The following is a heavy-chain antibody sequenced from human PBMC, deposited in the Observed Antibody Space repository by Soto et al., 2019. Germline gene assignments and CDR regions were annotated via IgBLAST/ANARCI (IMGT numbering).Heavy chain of an antibody. Sequence: PGGSLRLSCAASGFTFSSYEMNWVRQAPGKGLERVSYISSSGSTIYYADSVKGRFTISRDNAKNSLYLQMNSLRAEDTAVYYCARGGYYGSGSYRYYYYGMDVWGQGTTVTVSS. D-gene: IGHD3-10*01. CDR3: ARGGYYGSGSYRYYYYGMDV. J-gene: IGHJ6*02. CDR2: ISSSGSTI. CDR1: GFTFSSYE. V-gene: IGHV3-48*03.